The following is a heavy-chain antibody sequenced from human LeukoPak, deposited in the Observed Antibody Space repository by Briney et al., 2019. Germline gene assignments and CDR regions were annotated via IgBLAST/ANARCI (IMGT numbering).Heavy chain of an antibody. Sequence: PSETLSLTCTVSGGSISSYYWSWLRQPAGKGLEWIGRIYTSGSTNYNPSLKSRVTMSVDTSKNQFSLKLSSVTAADTAVYYCAREPQGSYYDSSCYYYCFDYWGQGTLVTVSS. D-gene: IGHD3-22*01. CDR1: GGSISSYY. J-gene: IGHJ4*02. CDR2: IYTSGST. CDR3: AREPQGSYYDSSCYYYCFDY. V-gene: IGHV4-4*07.